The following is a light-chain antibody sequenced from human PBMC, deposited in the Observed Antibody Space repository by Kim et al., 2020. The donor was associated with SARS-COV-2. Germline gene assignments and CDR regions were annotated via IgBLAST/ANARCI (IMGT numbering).Light chain of an antibody. J-gene: IGLJ1*01. CDR2: DDS. Sequence: GKTARIACGGNNIGSKSVHWYQQTPGQAPVLVVYDDSDRPSGIPERFSGSNSGNTATLTISRVEAGDEADYYCQVWDSSSDHRGYVFGTGTKVTV. CDR1: NIGSKS. CDR3: QVWDSSSDHRGYV. V-gene: IGLV3-21*03.